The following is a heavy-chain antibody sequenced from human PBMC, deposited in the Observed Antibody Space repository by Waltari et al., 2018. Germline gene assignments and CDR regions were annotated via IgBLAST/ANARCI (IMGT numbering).Heavy chain of an antibody. CDR3: TRMSDYYDSSGYYY. Sequence: EVQLVESGGGLVQPGRSLRLSCTASGFTFGDYAMSWVCQAPGKGLGWVGFIRSKAYGGTTEYAASVKVRFTISRDDSKSIAYLQMNSLKTEYTAVYYCTRMSDYYDSSGYYYWGQGTLVTVSS. CDR1: GFTFGDYA. D-gene: IGHD3-22*01. J-gene: IGHJ4*02. CDR2: IRSKAYGGTT. V-gene: IGHV3-49*04.